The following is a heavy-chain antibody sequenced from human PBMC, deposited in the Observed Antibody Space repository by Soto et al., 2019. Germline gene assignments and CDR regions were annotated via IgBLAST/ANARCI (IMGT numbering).Heavy chain of an antibody. CDR2: ISGSGGST. CDR1: GFTFSSYA. D-gene: IGHD2-15*01. V-gene: IGHV3-23*01. Sequence: GSLRLSCAASGFTFSSYAMSWVRQAPGKGLEWVSAISGSGGSTYYADSVKGRFTISRDNSKNTLYLQMNSLRAEDTAVYYCAKARRCSGGSCYSADYWGQGTLVTVSS. CDR3: AKARRCSGGSCYSADY. J-gene: IGHJ4*02.